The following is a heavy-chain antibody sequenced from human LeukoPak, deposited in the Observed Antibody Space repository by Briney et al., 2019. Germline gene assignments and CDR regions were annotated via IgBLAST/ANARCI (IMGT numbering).Heavy chain of an antibody. CDR3: ARDGGSFSYNMDV. CDR1: GGTFSSYA. V-gene: IGHV1-69*06. D-gene: IGHD1-26*01. CDR2: IIPIFGTA. Sequence: VASVKVSCKASGGTFSSYAISWVRQAPGQGLEWMGGIIPIFGTANYAQKFQGRVTMTGDTSTSTVYMELSSLRSEDTAMYFCARDGGSFSYNMDVWGQGTTVTVSS. J-gene: IGHJ6*02.